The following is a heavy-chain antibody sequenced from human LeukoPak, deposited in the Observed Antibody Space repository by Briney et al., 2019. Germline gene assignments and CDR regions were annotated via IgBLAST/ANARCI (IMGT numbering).Heavy chain of an antibody. V-gene: IGHV3-21*04. J-gene: IGHJ4*02. CDR1: GFTFSSYS. Sequence: GGSLRLSCAASGFTFSSYSMNWVRQAPGKGLEWVSSISSSSSYIYYADSVKGRFTISRDNAKNSLYLQMNSLKVEDTAVYFCARDGSSSGWYYWGQGTLVTVSS. CDR3: ARDGSSSGWYY. CDR2: ISSSSSYI. D-gene: IGHD6-19*01.